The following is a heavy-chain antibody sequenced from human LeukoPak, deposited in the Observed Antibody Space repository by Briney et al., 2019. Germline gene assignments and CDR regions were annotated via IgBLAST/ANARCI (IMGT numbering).Heavy chain of an antibody. V-gene: IGHV4-61*02. CDR3: SSCSGGSCLSGFDP. D-gene: IGHD2-15*01. CDR1: GGSISSGSYY. J-gene: IGHJ5*02. CDR2: IYTSGST. Sequence: PSETLSLTCTVSGGSISSGSYYWSWIRQPAGKGLEWIGRIYTSGSTNYNPSLKSRVTISVDTSKNQFSPKLSSVTAADTAVYYCSSCSGGSCLSGFDPWGQGTLVTVSS.